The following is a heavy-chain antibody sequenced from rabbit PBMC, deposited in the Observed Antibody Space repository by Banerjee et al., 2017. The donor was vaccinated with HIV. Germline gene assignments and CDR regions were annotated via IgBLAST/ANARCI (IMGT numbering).Heavy chain of an antibody. D-gene: IGHD4-1*01. CDR1: GFDFSSYA. J-gene: IGHJ4*01. Sequence: QEQLVESGGGLVQPEGSLTLTCTASGFDFSSYAITWVRQAPGKGLEWIACMDAGSSGSTNYASWAKGRFTISKTSSTTVTLQMTSLTAADTATYFCAREDISVWGFNLWGQGTLVTVS. V-gene: IGHV1S45*01. CDR2: MDAGSSGST. CDR3: AREDISVWGFNL.